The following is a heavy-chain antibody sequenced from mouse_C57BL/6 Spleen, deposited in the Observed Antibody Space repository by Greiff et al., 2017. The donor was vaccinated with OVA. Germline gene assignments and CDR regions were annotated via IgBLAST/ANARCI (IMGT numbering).Heavy chain of an antibody. V-gene: IGHV1-80*01. D-gene: IGHD2-2*01. J-gene: IGHJ3*01. CDR1: GYAFSNYW. Sequence: QVQLQQSGAELVKPGASVKISCKASGYAFSNYWMNWVKQRPGKGLEWIGQIYPGDGSTNYNGNFKGKVTLTADKSSSTADMQLSSLTSEDSAVYFSARGGGYLFAYWGQGTLVTVSA. CDR2: IYPGDGST. CDR3: ARGGGYLFAY.